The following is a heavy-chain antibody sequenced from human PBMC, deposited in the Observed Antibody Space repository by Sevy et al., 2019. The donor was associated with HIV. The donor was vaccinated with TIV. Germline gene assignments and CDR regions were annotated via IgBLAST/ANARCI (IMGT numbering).Heavy chain of an antibody. CDR3: VKDYMFAADWAPDS. CDR1: GFTFNNYA. D-gene: IGHD3-10*02. CDR2: LIENGVDT. J-gene: IGHJ4*02. Sequence: GGSLRLSCAASGFTFNNYAMSWVRQPPGKGLEWVSGLIENGVDTYYSDSVRGRCTISRDNSKNTLYLQMNSLRAEDTAIYYCVKDYMFAADWAPDSWGQGTLVTVSS. V-gene: IGHV3-23*01.